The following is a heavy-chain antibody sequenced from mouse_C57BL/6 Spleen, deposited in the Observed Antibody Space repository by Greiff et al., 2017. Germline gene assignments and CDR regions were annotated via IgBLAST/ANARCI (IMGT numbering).Heavy chain of an antibody. D-gene: IGHD1-1*01. CDR3: ARGGIHYYGSSYYFDV. V-gene: IGHV2-2*01. CDR1: GFSLTSYG. J-gene: IGHJ1*03. Sequence: VQLQLSGPGLVQPSQSLSITCTVSGFSLTSYGVHWVRQSPGKGLEWLGVIWSGGSTDYNAAFISRLSISKDNSKSQVFFKMNSLQADDTAIYYCARGGIHYYGSSYYFDVWGTGTTVTVSS. CDR2: IWSGGST.